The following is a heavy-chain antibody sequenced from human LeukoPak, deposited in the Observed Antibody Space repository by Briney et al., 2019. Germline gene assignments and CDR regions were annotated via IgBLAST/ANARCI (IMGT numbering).Heavy chain of an antibody. D-gene: IGHD4-17*01. V-gene: IGHV3-53*01. Sequence: GGSLRLSCAASGFTVSNNYMSWVRQAPGKGLEWVSVIYSGGNTYYADSVKGRFTISRDNSKNTLSFQMNSLRAEDTAVYYCARIRWDYGDYYFDYWGQGTLVTVSS. CDR1: GFTVSNNY. J-gene: IGHJ4*02. CDR3: ARIRWDYGDYYFDY. CDR2: IYSGGNT.